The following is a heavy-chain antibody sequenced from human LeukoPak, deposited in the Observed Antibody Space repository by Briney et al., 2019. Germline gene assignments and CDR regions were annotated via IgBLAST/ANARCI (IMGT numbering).Heavy chain of an antibody. J-gene: IGHJ6*03. CDR2: MNPNSGNT. CDR1: GYTFTSYD. V-gene: IGHV1-8*03. D-gene: IGHD6-6*01. CDR3: ARGADWQLLEYYYYYMDV. Sequence: SVKVSCKASGYTFTSYDINWVRQATGQGLEWMGWMNPNSGNTGYAQKFQGRVTITRNTSISTAYMELSSLRSEDTAVYYCARGADWQLLEYYYYYMDVWGKGTTVTVSS.